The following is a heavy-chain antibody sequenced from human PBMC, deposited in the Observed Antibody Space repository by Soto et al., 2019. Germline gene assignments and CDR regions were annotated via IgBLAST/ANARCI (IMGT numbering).Heavy chain of an antibody. Sequence: QVHLVQSGAEVKKPGASVKVSCKASGYTFTXYGTPRVRQAPGQGLGWMGWISAHNGNXDYAQKLQGRVIVTRDTXXXXXXXXXRSLISDDXAVYYCARGRYGDYWGQGALVTVSS. D-gene: IGHD1-1*01. CDR3: ARGRYGDY. V-gene: IGHV1-18*01. CDR1: GYTFTXYG. J-gene: IGHJ4*02. CDR2: ISAHNGNX.